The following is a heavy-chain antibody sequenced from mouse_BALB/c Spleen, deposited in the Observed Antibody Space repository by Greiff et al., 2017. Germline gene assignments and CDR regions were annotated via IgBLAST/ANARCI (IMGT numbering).Heavy chain of an antibody. CDR1: GFNIKDTY. CDR2: IDPANGNT. V-gene: IGHV14-3*02. Sequence: VQLQQSGAELVKPGASVKLSCTASGFNIKDTYMHWVKQRPEQGLEWIGRIDPANGNTKYDPKFQGKATITADTSSNTAYLQLSSLTSEDTAVYYCAIYYGSTYYAMDYWGQGTSVTVSS. J-gene: IGHJ4*01. CDR3: AIYYGSTYYAMDY. D-gene: IGHD1-1*01.